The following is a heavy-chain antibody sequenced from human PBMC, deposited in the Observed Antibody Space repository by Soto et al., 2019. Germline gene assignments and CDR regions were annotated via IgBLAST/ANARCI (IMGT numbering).Heavy chain of an antibody. Sequence: GGSLRLSCAASGFTFSSYGMHWFRQAPGKGLEWVAVISYDGSNKYYADSVKGRFTISRDNSKNTLYLQMNSLRAEDTAVYYCAKDPSYSSSWSYYYYYYGMDVWGQGTTVTVSS. J-gene: IGHJ6*02. CDR3: AKDPSYSSSWSYYYYYYGMDV. V-gene: IGHV3-30*18. CDR2: ISYDGSNK. D-gene: IGHD6-13*01. CDR1: GFTFSSYG.